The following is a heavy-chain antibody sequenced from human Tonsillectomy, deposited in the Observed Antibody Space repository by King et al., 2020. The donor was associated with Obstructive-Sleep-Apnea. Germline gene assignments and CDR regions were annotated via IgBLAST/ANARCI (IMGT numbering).Heavy chain of an antibody. Sequence: TLKESGPALVKPTQTLTLTCTFSGFSLSTSGMCVSWIRQPPGKALEWLARIDWDEAKYYSTSLKTRLTISKDTSKNQVVLTVTNMDPVDTATYYCARSGDYASWYLDYWGQGTLVTVSS. CDR2: IDWDEAK. D-gene: IGHD4-17*01. J-gene: IGHJ4*02. V-gene: IGHV2-70*11. CDR1: GFSLSTSGMC. CDR3: ARSGDYASWYLDY.